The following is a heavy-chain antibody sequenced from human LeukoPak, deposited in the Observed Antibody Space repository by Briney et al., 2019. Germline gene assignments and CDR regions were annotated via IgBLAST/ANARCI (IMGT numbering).Heavy chain of an antibody. V-gene: IGHV3-23*01. CDR2: ISGSGGST. CDR1: GFTFSSYA. CDR3: AKAGGYYYDSSGSRAFDY. Sequence: PGGSLRLSCAASGFTFSSYAMSWVRQAPGKGLEWVSAISGSGGSTYYADSVKGRFTISRDNSKNTLYLQMNSLRAEDTAVYYCAKAGGYYYDSSGSRAFDYWGQGTLVTVSS. J-gene: IGHJ4*02. D-gene: IGHD3-22*01.